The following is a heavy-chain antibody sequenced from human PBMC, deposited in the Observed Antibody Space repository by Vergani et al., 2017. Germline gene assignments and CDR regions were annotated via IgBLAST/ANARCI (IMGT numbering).Heavy chain of an antibody. CDR2: LYASGST. CDR1: GGSISSYY. Sequence: QVQLQESGPGLVKPSETLSLTCTVSGGSISSYYWSWIRQPPGKGLEWIGSLYASGSTYYSPSLKSRVAISIDTSKNHFSLRLMSVTAADTAVYYCARHLRGYSYGVFDYWGQGREVTVSS. D-gene: IGHD5-18*01. V-gene: IGHV4-4*09. J-gene: IGHJ4*02. CDR3: ARHLRGYSYGVFDY.